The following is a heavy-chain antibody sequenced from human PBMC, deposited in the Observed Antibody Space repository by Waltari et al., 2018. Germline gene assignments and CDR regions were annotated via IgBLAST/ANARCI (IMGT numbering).Heavy chain of an antibody. Sequence: QVVESGGGLVQPGGSLRVSCAASGLHFISSWLHWVRQAPGKGLVWVSRISTDGSSTNYADSVKGRFTISRDNAKNTLYLQMNSLRAEDTAVYYCARDPVVPKADNWFDPWGQGTLVTVSS. CDR3: ARDPVVPKADNWFDP. D-gene: IGHD2-2*01. V-gene: IGHV3-74*01. CDR2: ISTDGSST. J-gene: IGHJ5*02. CDR1: GLHFISSW.